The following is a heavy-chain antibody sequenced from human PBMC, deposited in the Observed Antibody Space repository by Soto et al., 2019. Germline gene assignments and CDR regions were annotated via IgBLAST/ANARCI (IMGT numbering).Heavy chain of an antibody. CDR3: ARVYDSSGVGSDV. V-gene: IGHV3-33*01. CDR1: GFTFSSYG. Sequence: QVQLVESGGGVVQPGRSLRLSCAASGFTFSSYGMHWVRQAPGKGLEWVAVIWYDGSNKYYADSVKGRFTISRDNSKNTLELQMNSLGAEDTAVYYCARVYDSSGVGSDVWVQGTTVTVSS. J-gene: IGHJ6*02. D-gene: IGHD3-22*01. CDR2: IWYDGSNK.